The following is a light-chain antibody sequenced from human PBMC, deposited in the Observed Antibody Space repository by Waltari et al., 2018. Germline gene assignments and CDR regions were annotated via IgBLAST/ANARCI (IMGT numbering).Light chain of an antibody. CDR1: SSNIGVYY. CDR2: DNN. J-gene: IGLJ2*01. CDR3: QSYDSSLNVAL. Sequence: QSVLTQPPSVSGAPGHRVTISCTGNSSNIGVYYVYWYQQLPGMAPKLLIFDNNRRPSGVSDRFSGSKSGTSASLTITGLQTEYEADYYCQSYDSSLNVALFGGGTRLTVL. V-gene: IGLV1-40*01.